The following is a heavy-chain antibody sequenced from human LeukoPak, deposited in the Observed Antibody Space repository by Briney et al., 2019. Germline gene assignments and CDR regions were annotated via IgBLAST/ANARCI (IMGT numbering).Heavy chain of an antibody. CDR3: AKDRPYIVVVPAANDY. J-gene: IGHJ4*02. CDR1: GFTFSSYA. Sequence: GGSLRLSCAASGFTFSSYAMSWIRQAPGKGLEWVSAISGSGGSTYYADSVKGRLTISRDNSKNTLYLQMDSLRAEDTAVYYCAKDRPYIVVVPAANDYWGQGTLVTVSS. V-gene: IGHV3-23*01. CDR2: ISGSGGST. D-gene: IGHD2-2*01.